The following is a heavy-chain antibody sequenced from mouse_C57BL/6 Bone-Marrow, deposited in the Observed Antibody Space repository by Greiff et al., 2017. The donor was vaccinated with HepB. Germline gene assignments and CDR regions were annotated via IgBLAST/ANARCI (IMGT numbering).Heavy chain of an antibody. Sequence: EVKLQESGGGLVQPGESLKLSCESNEYEFPSHDMSWVRKTPEKRLELVAAINSDGGSTYYPDTMERRFIISRDNTKKTLYLQMSSLRSEDTALYYCARHAHYGNSRYAMDYWGQGTSVTVSS. J-gene: IGHJ4*01. CDR3: ARHAHYGNSRYAMDY. V-gene: IGHV5-2*01. CDR1: EYEFPSHD. D-gene: IGHD2-1*01. CDR2: INSDGGST.